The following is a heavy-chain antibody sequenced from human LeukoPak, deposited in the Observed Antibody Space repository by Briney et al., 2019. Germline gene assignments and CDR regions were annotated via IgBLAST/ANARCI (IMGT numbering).Heavy chain of an antibody. CDR1: GGSFSGYY. Sequence: PSETLSPTCAVYGGSFSGYYWSWIRQPPGKGLEWIGEINHSGSTNYNPSLKSRVTISVDTSKNQFSLKLSSVTAADTAVYYCARSGGSTTVTYYFDYWGQGTLVTVSS. V-gene: IGHV4-34*01. J-gene: IGHJ4*02. D-gene: IGHD4-4*01. CDR3: ARSGGSTTVTYYFDY. CDR2: INHSGST.